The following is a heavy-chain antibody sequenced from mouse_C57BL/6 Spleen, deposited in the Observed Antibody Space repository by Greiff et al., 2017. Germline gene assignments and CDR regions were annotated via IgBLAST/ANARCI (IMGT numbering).Heavy chain of an antibody. Sequence: EVTLVESGGGLVKPGGSLKLSCAASGFTFSSYAMSWVRPTPEKRLEWVATISDGGSYTYYPDNVKGRFTISRDNAKNILYLQMSHLKYEDTAMYYCERSEVYGSSYVDYFDYWGQGTTRTVSS. CDR1: GFTFSSYA. D-gene: IGHD1-1*01. J-gene: IGHJ2*01. V-gene: IGHV5-4*03. CDR3: ERSEVYGSSYVDYFDY. CDR2: ISDGGSYT.